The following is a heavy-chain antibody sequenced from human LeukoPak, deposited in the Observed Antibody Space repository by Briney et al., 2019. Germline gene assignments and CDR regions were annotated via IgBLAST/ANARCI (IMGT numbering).Heavy chain of an antibody. CDR3: ARMPYDSSGYYGGKNYYYGMDV. CDR2: IWYDGSNK. Sequence: GRSLRLSCGASGFTFSSYGMHWVRQTPGKGLEWVAVIWYDGSNKYYGDSVKGRFTISRDNSKNTLFVQMNSLRVEDTAVYYCARMPYDSSGYYGGKNYYYGMDVWGQGTTVTVSS. D-gene: IGHD3-22*01. J-gene: IGHJ6*02. CDR1: GFTFSSYG. V-gene: IGHV3-33*01.